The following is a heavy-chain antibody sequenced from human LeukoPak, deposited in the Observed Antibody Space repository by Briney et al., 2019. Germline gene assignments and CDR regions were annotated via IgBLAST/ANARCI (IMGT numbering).Heavy chain of an antibody. CDR2: INHSGYT. Sequence: SETLSLTCAVSGVSFDDYYWSWVRQTPGKGLGWIGEINHSGYTNDSPSLKSRVTLSIDTSRKQFSLNLRSVTVADTGIYYCTRMTAGHDYWGQGTLVTVSS. CDR1: GVSFDDYY. V-gene: IGHV4-34*01. J-gene: IGHJ4*02. D-gene: IGHD2-21*02. CDR3: TRMTAGHDY.